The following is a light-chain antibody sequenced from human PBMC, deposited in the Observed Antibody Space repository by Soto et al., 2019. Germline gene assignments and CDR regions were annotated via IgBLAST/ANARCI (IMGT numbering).Light chain of an antibody. CDR3: QQRSTWPLT. V-gene: IGKV3-11*01. CDR1: QSVSTY. J-gene: IGKJ4*01. CDR2: DAS. Sequence: EIVLTQSPATLPLSAGEGATLSCRASQSVSTYLAWYQQKPGQAPRLLIYDASNRATGIPARFSGSGSGTDFTLSISSLEPEDFAVYYCQQRSTWPLTFGGGTKVEIK.